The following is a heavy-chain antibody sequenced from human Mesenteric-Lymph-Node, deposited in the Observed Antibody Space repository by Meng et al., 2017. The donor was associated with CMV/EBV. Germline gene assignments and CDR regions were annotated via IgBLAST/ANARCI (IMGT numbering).Heavy chain of an antibody. D-gene: IGHD6-6*01. V-gene: IGHV1-18*01. CDR2: ISAYNGNT. CDR3: ARDLSGEVAARTFDY. Sequence: ASVKVSCKASGYTFTSYGISWVRQAPGQGLEWMGWISAYNGNTNYAQKLQGTVTMTTDTSTSTAYMELRSLRSDDTAVYYCARDLSGEVAARTFDYWGQGTLVTVSS. J-gene: IGHJ4*02. CDR1: GYTFTSYG.